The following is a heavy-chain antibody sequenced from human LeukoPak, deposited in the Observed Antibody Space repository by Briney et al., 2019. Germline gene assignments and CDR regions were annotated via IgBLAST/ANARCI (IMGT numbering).Heavy chain of an antibody. D-gene: IGHD5-18*01. CDR3: AKDKYSYGDNDAFDI. CDR2: ISWNSGSI. J-gene: IGHJ3*02. Sequence: SLRLSCAASGFTFDDYAMHWVRQAPGKGLEWVSGISWNSGSIGYADSVKGRFTISRDNAKNSLYLQMNSLRAEDMALYYCAKDKYSYGDNDAFDIWGQETMVTVSS. V-gene: IGHV3-9*03. CDR1: GFTFDDYA.